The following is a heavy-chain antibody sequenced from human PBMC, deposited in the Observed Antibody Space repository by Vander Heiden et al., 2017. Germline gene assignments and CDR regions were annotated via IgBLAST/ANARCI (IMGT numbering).Heavy chain of an antibody. CDR3: ATYYYDSSGYVWFDP. V-gene: IGHV4-31*03. Sequence: QVQLQESGPGLVKPSQTLSLTCTVSGGSISSGDYYRRWIRQHPGKGLEWIAYIYYAGSTYGNTYYNPSLESRLTISVDTSKNQFSLKLSSVTAADTAVYYCATYYYDSSGYVWFDPWGQGLLVTVSS. D-gene: IGHD3-22*01. CDR1: GGSISSGDYY. CDR2: IYYAGSTYGNT. J-gene: IGHJ5*02.